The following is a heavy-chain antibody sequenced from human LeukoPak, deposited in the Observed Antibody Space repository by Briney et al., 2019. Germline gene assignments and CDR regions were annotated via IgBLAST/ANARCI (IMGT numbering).Heavy chain of an antibody. CDR1: GLTFSNYS. V-gene: IGHV3-21*01. CDR2: ISSSSNYI. D-gene: IGHD3-22*01. CDR3: ARVFFYYDSSGYYL. Sequence: PGGSLRPSCAASGLTFSNYSMSWVRQAPGKGLEWVSSISSSSNYIYYADSVNGRFTISRDNAKNSLYLQMSSLRAEDTAVYYCARVFFYYDSSGYYLWGQGTLVTVSS. J-gene: IGHJ4*02.